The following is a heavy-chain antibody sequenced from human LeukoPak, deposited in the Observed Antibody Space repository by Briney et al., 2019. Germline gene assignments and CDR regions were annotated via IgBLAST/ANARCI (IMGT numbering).Heavy chain of an antibody. V-gene: IGHV4-61*02. Sequence: SQTLSLTCTVSGGSISSGSYYWSWIRQPAGKGLEWIGRIYTSGSTNYNPSLKSRVTISVDTSKNPFSLKLSSVTAADTAVYYCARATYYYDSSGYWYFDLWGRGTLVTVSS. CDR2: IYTSGST. CDR1: GGSISSGSYY. D-gene: IGHD3-22*01. CDR3: ARATYYYDSSGYWYFDL. J-gene: IGHJ2*01.